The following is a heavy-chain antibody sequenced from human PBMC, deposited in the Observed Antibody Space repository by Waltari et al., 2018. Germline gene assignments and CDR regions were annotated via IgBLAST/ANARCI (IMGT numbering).Heavy chain of an antibody. Sequence: QVQLQESGPGLVKPSQTLSPTCTVSGDSISSHYYWTWIRQHPGKGLEWIGNIYNRGNTDYNPSLKSRLTISLDTSKNQFSLQLTSVSAADTAVYYCAREPLYWGQGTLVTVSS. CDR1: GDSISSHYY. J-gene: IGHJ4*02. CDR3: AREPLY. CDR2: IYNRGNT. V-gene: IGHV4-31*03.